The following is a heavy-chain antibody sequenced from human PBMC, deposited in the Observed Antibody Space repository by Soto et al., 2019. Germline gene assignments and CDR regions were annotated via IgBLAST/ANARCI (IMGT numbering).Heavy chain of an antibody. CDR3: ARMPFTGTNPPFDY. J-gene: IGHJ4*02. D-gene: IGHD2-8*02. CDR2: VSYIGT. Sequence: PSETLSLTCTVSGGSISTYYCICIRHSPGKGLEMIVYVSYIGTIYNPSLRSRLTISLDTSRNQFSLELSSVTAADTAVYYCARMPFTGTNPPFDYWGRGILVTVSS. CDR1: GGSISTYY. V-gene: IGHV4-59*01.